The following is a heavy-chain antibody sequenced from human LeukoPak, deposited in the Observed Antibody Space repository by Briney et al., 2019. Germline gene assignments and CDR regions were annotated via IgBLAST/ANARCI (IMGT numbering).Heavy chain of an antibody. CDR3: ARDYAFYLTGTTFNGMDV. CDR1: GFTFSSYS. V-gene: IGHV3-21*01. Sequence: TAGGSLRLSCAASGFTFSSYSMNWVRQAPGKGLEWVSSISSSSSYIYYADSVKGRFTIFRDNAKNSLYLQMNSLRAEDTAVYYCARDYAFYLTGTTFNGMDVWGQGTTVTVSS. CDR2: ISSSSSYI. J-gene: IGHJ6*02. D-gene: IGHD1-7*01.